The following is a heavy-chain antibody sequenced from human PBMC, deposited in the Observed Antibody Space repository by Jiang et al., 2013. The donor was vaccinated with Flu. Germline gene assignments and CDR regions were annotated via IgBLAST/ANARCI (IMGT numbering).Heavy chain of an antibody. CDR2: ISSSGSTI. CDR1: GFTFSDYY. Sequence: SLRLSCAASGFTFSDYYMSWIRQAPGKGLEWVSYISSSGSTIYYADSVKGRFTISRDNAKNSLYLQMNSLRAEDTAVYYCASGVTANDYLIDYWGQGTLVTVSS. J-gene: IGHJ4*02. D-gene: IGHD4-23*01. CDR3: ASGVTANDYLIDY. V-gene: IGHV3-11*04.